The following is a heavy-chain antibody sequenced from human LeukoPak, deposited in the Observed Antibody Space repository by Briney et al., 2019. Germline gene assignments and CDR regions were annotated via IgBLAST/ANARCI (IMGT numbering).Heavy chain of an antibody. Sequence: PGGSLRLSCAASGFIVSGDFMSWVRQAPGKGLEWVSAIYSDGSTYYADSVKGRFTISRDNSKNTLDLQMTGLRAEDTAVYYCARERGRGRDSPWFDYWGQGTLVTVSS. D-gene: IGHD1-26*01. CDR2: IYSDGST. CDR1: GFIVSGDF. CDR3: ARERGRGRDSPWFDY. J-gene: IGHJ4*02. V-gene: IGHV3-53*01.